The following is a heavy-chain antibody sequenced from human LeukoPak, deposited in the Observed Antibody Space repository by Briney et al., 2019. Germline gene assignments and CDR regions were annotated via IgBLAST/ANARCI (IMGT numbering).Heavy chain of an antibody. D-gene: IGHD3-22*01. Sequence: SSETLTLTCTVSGVSISSYYWSWIRQPPGKGLEWIGYIYYSGSTNYYASFESRVTISVDPSKNQFSLKLSSVTAADTAVYYCARSDSYYDSSGYSFNFDYWGQGTLVTVSS. CDR2: IYYSGST. V-gene: IGHV4-59*01. J-gene: IGHJ4*02. CDR1: GVSISSYY. CDR3: ARSDSYYDSSGYSFNFDY.